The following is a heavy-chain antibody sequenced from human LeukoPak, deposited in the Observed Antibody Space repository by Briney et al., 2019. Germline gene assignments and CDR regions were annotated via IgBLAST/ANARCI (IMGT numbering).Heavy chain of an antibody. CDR2: IYHSGST. J-gene: IGHJ4*02. Sequence: SETLSLTCTVSGGSISSYFWSWIRQPPGKALEWIGYIYHSGSTKYNSSLQSRVTISVDTTKNQFSLQLTSMTAADTAVYYCARLGYRLGIYYIDDYWGQGTLVTVSS. V-gene: IGHV4-59*08. D-gene: IGHD3-10*01. CDR1: GGSISSYF. CDR3: ARLGYRLGIYYIDDY.